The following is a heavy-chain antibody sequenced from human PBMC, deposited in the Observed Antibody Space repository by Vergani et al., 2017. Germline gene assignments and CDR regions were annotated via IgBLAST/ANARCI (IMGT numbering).Heavy chain of an antibody. D-gene: IGHD3-3*01. J-gene: IGHJ4*02. CDR3: AKDWSTGAYFDY. Sequence: QVQLVESGGGVVQPGRSLRLSCAASGFTFSSYGMHWVRQAPGKGLEWVAVISYDGSNKYYADSVKGRFTISRDNSKNTLYLQMNSLRAEDTALYYCAKDWSTGAYFDYWGQGTLVTVSS. CDR2: ISYDGSNK. CDR1: GFTFSSYG. V-gene: IGHV3-30*18.